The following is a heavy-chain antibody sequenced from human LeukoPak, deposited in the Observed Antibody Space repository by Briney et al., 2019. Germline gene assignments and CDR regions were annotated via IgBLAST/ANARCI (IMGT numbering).Heavy chain of an antibody. V-gene: IGHV3-23*01. D-gene: IGHD3-22*01. CDR2: ISTSGGST. J-gene: IGHJ4*02. Sequence: PGGSLRLSCAASGFTFSSYAMSWVRQAPGKGLEWDSAISTSGGSTYYADFVKGRFTISRDNSKNTLYLQMNSLRAEDTAVYYCARDYLRSRITMIVVVITPTYWGQGTLVTVSS. CDR3: ARDYLRSRITMIVVVITPTY. CDR1: GFTFSSYA.